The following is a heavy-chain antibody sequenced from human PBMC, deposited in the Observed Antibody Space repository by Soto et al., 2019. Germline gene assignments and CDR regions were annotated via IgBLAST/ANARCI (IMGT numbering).Heavy chain of an antibody. CDR2: IHFSGST. J-gene: IGHJ4*02. CDR1: GASIISYS. D-gene: IGHD5-18*01. Sequence: QVQLQESGPGLVKPSETLSLTCTVSGASIISYSWSWVRQSPGKGLEWIGCIHFSGSTNYTPSLKRRVTLSLDTSTSQFSLRLASVTAADTAVYYCARHGSTVDTEVAFDYWGQGTQVTVSS. CDR3: ARHGSTVDTEVAFDY. V-gene: IGHV4-59*08.